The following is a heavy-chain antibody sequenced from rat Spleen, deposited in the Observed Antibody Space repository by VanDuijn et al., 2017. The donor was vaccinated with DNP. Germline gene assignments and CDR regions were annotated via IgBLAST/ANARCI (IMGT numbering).Heavy chain of an antibody. V-gene: IGHV2S12*01. CDR1: GFIFNNAW. Sequence: VQLVETGGSLVQPGKSLKLTCATSGFIFNNAWVHWVRPPPGKGLEWIAAISSGGDTPYNSALKSRLSISRDISESQVFLKVNSLQTEDTAIYFCSKDSYGYNFDYWGQGVMVTVSS. J-gene: IGHJ2*01. CDR2: ISSGGDT. D-gene: IGHD1-6*01. CDR3: SKDSYGYNFDY.